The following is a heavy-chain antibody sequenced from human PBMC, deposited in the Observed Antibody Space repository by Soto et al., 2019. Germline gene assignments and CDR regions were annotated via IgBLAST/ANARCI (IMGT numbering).Heavy chain of an antibody. D-gene: IGHD3-9*01. CDR2: IYPGDSDT. CDR3: ATSRQDILTGYYTAILDY. V-gene: IGHV5-51*01. CDR1: GYSFTSYW. J-gene: IGHJ4*02. Sequence: GESLKISCKGSGYSFTSYWIGWVRQMPGKGLVWIGIIYPGDSDTRYSPSFQGQVTISADKSISTAYLQWSSLKASDTAMYYCATSRQDILTGYYTAILDYWGQGTLVTVSS.